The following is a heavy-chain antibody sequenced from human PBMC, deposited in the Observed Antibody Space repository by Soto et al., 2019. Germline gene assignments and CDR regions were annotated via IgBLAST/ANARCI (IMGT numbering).Heavy chain of an antibody. V-gene: IGHV3-23*01. CDR3: ARRGPGTYVDY. CDR1: GFTFSSYA. J-gene: IGHJ4*02. D-gene: IGHD6-13*01. CDR2: ISGSGDST. Sequence: EVQLLDSGGGLVQPGGSLRLSCAASGFTFSSYAMNWVRQAPGKGLEWVSVISGSGDSTYYADSVKGRFTISRDNSKNTLYLQMNRLRTAETAIYHCARRGPGTYVDYWGPGTRVTVSS.